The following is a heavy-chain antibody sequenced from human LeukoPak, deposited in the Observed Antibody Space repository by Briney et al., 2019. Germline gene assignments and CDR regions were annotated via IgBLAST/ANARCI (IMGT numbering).Heavy chain of an antibody. CDR3: ARGTLLGATPDY. V-gene: IGHV1-3*01. CDR2: INAGNGNT. Sequence: ASVKVSCKASGYTFTSYAMDWVRQAPGQRLEWMGWINAGNGNTKYSQKFQGRVTITRDTSASTAYMELSSLRSEDTAVYYCARGTLLGATPDYWGQGTLVTVSS. J-gene: IGHJ4*02. CDR1: GYTFTSYA. D-gene: IGHD1-26*01.